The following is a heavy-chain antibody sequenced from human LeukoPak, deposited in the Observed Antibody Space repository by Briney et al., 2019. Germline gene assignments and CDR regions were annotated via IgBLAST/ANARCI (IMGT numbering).Heavy chain of an antibody. CDR3: AREVYYGSGNFYPYFDS. J-gene: IGHJ4*02. CDR2: VYSGDNT. V-gene: IGHV3-66*02. CDR1: GFTVSSNY. Sequence: GGSLRLSCAASGFTVSSNYMTWVRQAPGKGLEWVSIVYSGDNTYYADSVKGRFTISRDNSKNTLYLQMNSLRAEDTAVYYCAREVYYGSGNFYPYFDSWGQGTLVTVSS. D-gene: IGHD3-10*01.